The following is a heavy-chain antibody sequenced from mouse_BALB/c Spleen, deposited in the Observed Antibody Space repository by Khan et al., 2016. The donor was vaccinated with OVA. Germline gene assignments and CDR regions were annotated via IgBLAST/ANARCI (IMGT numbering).Heavy chain of an antibody. J-gene: IGHJ2*03. V-gene: IGHV3-2*02. CDR3: ARSVTITTVVDTSLDY. D-gene: IGHD1-1*01. CDR2: ISSSGRI. Sequence: EVQLQESGPGLVKPSQSLSLTCTVTGYSITSDYAWNWIRQFPGNKLEWMGYISSSGRISYNPSLKRRISITRDTSKNQFFLQLNSVTTEDTATYYCARSVTITTVVDTSLDYWGQGTSITVSS. CDR1: GYSITSDYA.